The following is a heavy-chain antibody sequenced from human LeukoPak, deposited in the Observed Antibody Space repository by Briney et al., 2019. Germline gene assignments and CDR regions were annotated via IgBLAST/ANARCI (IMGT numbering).Heavy chain of an antibody. V-gene: IGHV4-39*07. CDR1: GASMSNYY. J-gene: IGHJ4*02. D-gene: IGHD5-18*01. Sequence: SETLSLTCNVSGASMSNYYWVWIRQPPGKGLEWIGSIYHSGTTYSGSTYYNPSLKSRVTISLDTSKSQFSLKVGSMTAADTAVYYYARAGGYGLIDYWGQGTMVTVSS. CDR2: IYHSGTTYSGST. CDR3: ARAGGYGLIDY.